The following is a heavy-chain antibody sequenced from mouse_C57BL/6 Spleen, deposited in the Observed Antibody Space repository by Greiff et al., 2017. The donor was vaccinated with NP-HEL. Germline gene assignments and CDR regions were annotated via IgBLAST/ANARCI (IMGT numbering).Heavy chain of an antibody. D-gene: IGHD1-1*01. CDR3: ARGDYGSSYGYFDV. V-gene: IGHV3-1*01. Sequence: EVKVEESGPGMVKPSQSLSLTCTVTGYSITSGYDWHWIRHFPGNKLEWMGYISYSGSTNYNPSLKSRISITHDTSKNHFFLKLNSVTTEDTATYYCARGDYGSSYGYFDVWGTGTTVTVSS. CDR1: GYSITSGYD. J-gene: IGHJ1*03. CDR2: ISYSGST.